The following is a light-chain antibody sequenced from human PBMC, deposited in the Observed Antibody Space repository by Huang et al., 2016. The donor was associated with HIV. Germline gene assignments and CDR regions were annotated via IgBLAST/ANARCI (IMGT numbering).Light chain of an antibody. CDR3: QQLNSYPIT. CDR2: AAS. J-gene: IGKJ5*01. V-gene: IGKV1-9*01. CDR1: QGIKNY. Sequence: IQLTQSPSSLSASVGDRVTITCRALQGIKNYLAWYQEKPGKAPNLLIYAASTLQSGVPPRFSGSGSGTDFTLTISSLQPEDFATYFCQQLNSYPITFGQGTRLEIK.